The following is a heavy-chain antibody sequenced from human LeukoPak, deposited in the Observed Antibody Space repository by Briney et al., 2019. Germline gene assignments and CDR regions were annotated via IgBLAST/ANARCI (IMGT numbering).Heavy chain of an antibody. D-gene: IGHD4-17*01. Sequence: SETLSLTCTVSGGSISSYYWSWIRQPPGKGLEWIGYIYYSGSTNYNPSLTGRVTISVDTSKNQFSLKLSSVTAADTAVYYCAGATTTVTTWGAFDIWGQGTMVTVSS. CDR1: GGSISSYY. V-gene: IGHV4-59*08. CDR3: AGATTTVTTWGAFDI. J-gene: IGHJ3*02. CDR2: IYYSGST.